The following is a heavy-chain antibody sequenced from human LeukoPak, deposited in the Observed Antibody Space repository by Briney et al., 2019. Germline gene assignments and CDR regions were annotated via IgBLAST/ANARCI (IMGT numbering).Heavy chain of an antibody. J-gene: IGHJ4*02. CDR1: GGSFSVYY. V-gene: IGHV4-59*01. Sequence: SETLSLTCAVYGGSFSVYYWSWIRQPPGKGLEWIGYIYYSGSTNYNPSLKSRVTISVDTSKNQFSLKLSSVTAADTAVYYCARSLWFGESRGFDYWGQGTLVTVSS. CDR3: ARSLWFGESRGFDY. CDR2: IYYSGST. D-gene: IGHD3-10*01.